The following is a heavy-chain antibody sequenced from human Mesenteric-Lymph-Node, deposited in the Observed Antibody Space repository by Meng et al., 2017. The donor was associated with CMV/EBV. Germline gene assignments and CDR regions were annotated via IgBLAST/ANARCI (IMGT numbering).Heavy chain of an antibody. Sequence: TFSSYAISWVRQAPGQGLEWMGGIIPIFGTANYAQKFQGRVTITTDESTSTAYMELSSLRSEDTAVYYCAMTLAYCGGDCYSVEDYWGQGTLVTVSS. CDR3: AMTLAYCGGDCYSVEDY. J-gene: IGHJ4*02. D-gene: IGHD2-21*01. V-gene: IGHV1-69*05. CDR2: IIPIFGTA. CDR1: TFSSYA.